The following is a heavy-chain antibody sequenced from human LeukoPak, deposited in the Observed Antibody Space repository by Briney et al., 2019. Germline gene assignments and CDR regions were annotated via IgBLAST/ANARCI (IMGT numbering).Heavy chain of an antibody. CDR3: ARLPNSGADLTLLDP. CDR2: IYPYDSNP. D-gene: IGHD3-10*01. Sequence: GESLKISCEASGYRFSYYWIGWVRQMRGKGVEGMGVIYPYDSNPRYSPSFQGHVTISADKSISTAYLQWSSLKASDSAMYFCARLPNSGADLTLLDPWGQGTGVTVS. J-gene: IGHJ5*02. CDR1: GYRFSYYW. V-gene: IGHV5-51*01.